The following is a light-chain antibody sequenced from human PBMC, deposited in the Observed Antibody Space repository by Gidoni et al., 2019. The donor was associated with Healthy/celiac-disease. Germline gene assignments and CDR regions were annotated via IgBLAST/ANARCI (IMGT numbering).Light chain of an antibody. CDR2: DVS. Sequence: QSALTQPASVSGSPGQSITISCTGTSSDVGGYNYVSWYQPHPGKAPKLMIYDVSNRPSWVSNRFSGSKSGNTASLTISGLQAEDEADYYCSSYTSSSTSVVFGGGTKLTVL. J-gene: IGLJ2*01. CDR1: SSDVGGYNY. CDR3: SSYTSSSTSVV. V-gene: IGLV2-14*01.